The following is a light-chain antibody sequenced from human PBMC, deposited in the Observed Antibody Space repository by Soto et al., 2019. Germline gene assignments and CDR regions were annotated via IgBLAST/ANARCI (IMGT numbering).Light chain of an antibody. Sequence: QSVLTKPPSGAGSPGQRFAISCSGSNSNIGYNSVYWYQQLPGTAPKLLIYRSHERPSGVPDRFSGSKSGTSASLAISGLRSEDEADYSCATWDDNLSGVVFGGGTK. V-gene: IGLV1-47*01. CDR1: NSNIGYNS. J-gene: IGLJ3*02. CDR2: RSH. CDR3: ATWDDNLSGVV.